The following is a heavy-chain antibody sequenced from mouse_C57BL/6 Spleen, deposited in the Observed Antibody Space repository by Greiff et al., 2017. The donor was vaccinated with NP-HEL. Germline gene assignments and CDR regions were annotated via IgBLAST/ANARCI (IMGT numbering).Heavy chain of an antibody. CDR3: ARTGDYGRSYGDY. CDR2: ISYDGSN. CDR1: GYSITSGYY. V-gene: IGHV3-6*01. Sequence: EVQLQESGPGLVKPSQSLSLTCSVTGYSITSGYYWNWIRQFPGNKLEWMGYISYDGSNNYNPSLKNRISITRDTSKNQFFLKLNSVTTEDTATYYCARTGDYGRSYGDYWGQGTTLTVSS. D-gene: IGHD1-1*01. J-gene: IGHJ2*01.